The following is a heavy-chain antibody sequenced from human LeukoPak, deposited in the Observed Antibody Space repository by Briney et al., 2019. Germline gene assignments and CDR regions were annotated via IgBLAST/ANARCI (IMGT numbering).Heavy chain of an antibody. Sequence: SETLSLTCAVYGGSFSGYYWSWIRQPPGKGLEWIGEINHSGSTNYNPSLKSRVTISVDTSKNQFSLKLSSVTAADTAVYYCARFGGIAARWGCYYYMDVWGKGTTVTVSS. J-gene: IGHJ6*03. CDR1: GGSFSGYY. V-gene: IGHV4-34*01. D-gene: IGHD6-13*01. CDR2: INHSGST. CDR3: ARFGGIAARWGCYYYMDV.